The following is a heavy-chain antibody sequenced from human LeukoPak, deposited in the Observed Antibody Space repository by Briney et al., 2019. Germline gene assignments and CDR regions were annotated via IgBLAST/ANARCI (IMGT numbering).Heavy chain of an antibody. D-gene: IGHD6-6*01. CDR3: ARDQGYSSSSLDY. CDR1: GFTVSSNY. J-gene: IGHJ4*02. Sequence: GSLRLSCAASGFTVSSNYMSWVRQAPGKGLEWVSMIYSGGNIYYTDSVKGRFTISRDNSKNTLDLQMSSLRVEDTAVYYCARDQGYSSSSLDYWGQGTLVTVSS. V-gene: IGHV3-66*01. CDR2: IYSGGNI.